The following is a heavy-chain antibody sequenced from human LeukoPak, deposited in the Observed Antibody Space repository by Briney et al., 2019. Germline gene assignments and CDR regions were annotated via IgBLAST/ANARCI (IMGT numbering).Heavy chain of an antibody. CDR3: AGYYYDSSGYYLFDY. CDR2: INHSGST. CDR1: GGSFSGYY. J-gene: IGHJ4*02. D-gene: IGHD3-22*01. V-gene: IGHV4-34*01. Sequence: SETLSLTCAVYGGSFSGYYWSWIRQPPGKGLEWIGEINHSGSTNYNPSLKSRVTISVGTSKNQFSLKLSSVTAADTAVYYCAGYYYDSSGYYLFDYWGQGTLVTVSS.